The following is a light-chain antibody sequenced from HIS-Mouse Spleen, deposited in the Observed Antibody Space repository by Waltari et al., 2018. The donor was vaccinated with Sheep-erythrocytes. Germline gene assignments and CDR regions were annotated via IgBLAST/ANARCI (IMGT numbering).Light chain of an antibody. Sequence: QSALTQPASVSGSPGQSITISCTGTLSDVGSYNLLSWYQQHPGKAPQRMIYEGSKRPSGVSNRFSGSKSSNTASLTISGLQAEDEADYYCCSYAGSSTVFGGGTQLTVL. V-gene: IGLV2-23*01. J-gene: IGLJ7*01. CDR3: CSYAGSSTV. CDR2: EGS. CDR1: LSDVGSYNL.